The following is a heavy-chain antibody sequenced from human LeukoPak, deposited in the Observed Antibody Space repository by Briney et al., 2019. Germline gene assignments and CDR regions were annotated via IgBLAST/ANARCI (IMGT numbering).Heavy chain of an antibody. J-gene: IGHJ3*02. CDR2: INPNSGGT. CDR3: ARCLAAAVNLDAFDI. Sequence: ASVKVSCKASGYTFTGYYMHWVRQAPGQGLEWMGWINPNSGGTNYAQKFQGWVTMTRDTSISTAYMELSRLRSDDTAVYYCARCLAAAVNLDAFDIWGQGTMVTVSS. D-gene: IGHD6-13*01. V-gene: IGHV1-2*04. CDR1: GYTFTGYY.